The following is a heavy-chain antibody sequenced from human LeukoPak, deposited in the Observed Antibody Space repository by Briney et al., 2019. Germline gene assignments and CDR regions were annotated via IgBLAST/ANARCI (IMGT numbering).Heavy chain of an antibody. D-gene: IGHD3-10*01. J-gene: IGHJ5*02. CDR2: IYYSGST. Sequence: PSETLSLTCTVSGGSISSYYWSWIRQPPGKGLEWIGYIYYSGSTNYNPSLKSRVTISVDTSKNQFSLKLSSVTAADTAVYYCARHRWVLLWFGVNWFDPWGQGTLVTVSS. V-gene: IGHV4-59*08. CDR1: GGSISSYY. CDR3: ARHRWVLLWFGVNWFDP.